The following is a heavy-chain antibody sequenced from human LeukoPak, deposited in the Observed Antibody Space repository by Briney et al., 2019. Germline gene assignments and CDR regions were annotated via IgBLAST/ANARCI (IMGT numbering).Heavy chain of an antibody. CDR2: INHSGST. D-gene: IGHD1-26*01. Sequence: SETLSLTCAVYGGSFSGYFWIWIRQPPGKGLEWIGEINHSGSTNYNPSLKSRVTISVDTSKNQFSLKLSSVTAADTAVYYCARGAVGATEGFDYWGQGTLVTVSS. V-gene: IGHV4-34*01. CDR1: GGSFSGYF. CDR3: ARGAVGATEGFDY. J-gene: IGHJ4*02.